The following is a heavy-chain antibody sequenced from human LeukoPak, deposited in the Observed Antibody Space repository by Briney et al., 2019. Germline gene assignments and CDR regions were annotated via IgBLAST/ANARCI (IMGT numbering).Heavy chain of an antibody. CDR3: ASTGIAAAGARHFDY. Sequence: SQTLSLTCTVSGGSISSGGYYWSWIRQHPGKGLEWFGYIYYSGSTYYNPSLKSRVTISVDTSKNQFSLKLSSVTAADTAVYYCASTGIAAAGARHFDYWGQGTLVTVSS. D-gene: IGHD6-13*01. J-gene: IGHJ4*02. CDR2: IYYSGST. CDR1: GGSISSGGYY. V-gene: IGHV4-31*03.